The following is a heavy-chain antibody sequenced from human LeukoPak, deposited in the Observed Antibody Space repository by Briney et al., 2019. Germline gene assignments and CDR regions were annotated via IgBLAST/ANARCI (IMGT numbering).Heavy chain of an antibody. J-gene: IGHJ4*02. D-gene: IGHD5-24*01. Sequence: SETLSLTCTVSGYSISSGYYWGWIRQPPVKGLEWIGSIYYSWSTYYNPSLNSLVTISVDPSKTPFSLRLSSVTAADTAVYYCARDLNVEMATNLFDYWGQGTLVTVSS. CDR3: ARDLNVEMATNLFDY. CDR1: GYSISSGYY. CDR2: IYYSWST. V-gene: IGHV4-38-2*02.